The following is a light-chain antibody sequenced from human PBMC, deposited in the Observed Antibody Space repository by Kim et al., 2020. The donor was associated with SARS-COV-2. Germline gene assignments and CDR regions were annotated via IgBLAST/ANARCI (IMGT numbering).Light chain of an antibody. J-gene: IGLJ3*02. V-gene: IGLV1-47*01. CDR3: AAWDDRLSGRV. CDR2: GNN. CDR1: SSNIEKNY. Sequence: GQRVTISCSGSSSNIEKNYVYWYQQVPGTATKVLIHGNNLRPSGVPDRFSGSKSGTSASLAISGLRSEDEADYYCAAWDDRLSGRVFGGGTQLTVL.